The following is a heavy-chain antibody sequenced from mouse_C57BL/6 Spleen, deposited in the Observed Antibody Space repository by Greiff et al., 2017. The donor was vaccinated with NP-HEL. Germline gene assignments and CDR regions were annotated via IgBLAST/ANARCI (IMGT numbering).Heavy chain of an antibody. CDR1: GYTFTSYC. Sequence: QVQLQQPGAELVRPGTSVKLSCTASGYTFTSYCMHWVKQRPGQGLEWIGVIDPSDSYTHYTPKFKGKATLTVDTSSSTAYMQISSLTSEDSAVYYCARTITTEWAMDYWGQGTSVTVSS. V-gene: IGHV1-59*01. J-gene: IGHJ4*01. CDR2: IDPSDSYT. D-gene: IGHD1-1*01. CDR3: ARTITTEWAMDY.